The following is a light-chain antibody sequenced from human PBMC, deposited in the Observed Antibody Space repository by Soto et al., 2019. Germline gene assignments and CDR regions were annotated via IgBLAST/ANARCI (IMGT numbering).Light chain of an antibody. CDR3: SSYTNINTRACV. Sequence: QSALTQPRSVSGSPGQSVTISCTGTSSDFGGYNYVSWYQHHPGKAPKLMIYDVSERPSGVPDRFSGSKSGNTASLTISGLQAEDEAEYYCSSYTNINTRACVFGTGTKVTVL. CDR1: SSDFGGYNY. J-gene: IGLJ1*01. CDR2: DVS. V-gene: IGLV2-11*01.